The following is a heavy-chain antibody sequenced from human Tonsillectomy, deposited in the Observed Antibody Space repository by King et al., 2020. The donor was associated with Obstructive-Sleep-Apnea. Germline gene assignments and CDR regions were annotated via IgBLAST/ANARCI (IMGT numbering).Heavy chain of an antibody. D-gene: IGHD3-16*02. Sequence: VQLVESGGGLVKPGGSLRLSCAASGFTFSSYSMNWVRQAPGKGLEWVSSISSRSSYIYYADSVKGRFTISRDNAKNSLYLQVHSLRAEDTAVYYCAREDDDYVWGSYRLIDYWGQGTLVTVSS. CDR2: ISSRSSYI. J-gene: IGHJ4*02. CDR3: AREDDDYVWGSYRLIDY. V-gene: IGHV3-21*01. CDR1: GFTFSSYS.